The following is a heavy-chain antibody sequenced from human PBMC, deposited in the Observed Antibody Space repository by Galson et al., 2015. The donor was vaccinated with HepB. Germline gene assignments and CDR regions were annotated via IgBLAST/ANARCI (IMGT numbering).Heavy chain of an antibody. V-gene: IGHV3-23*01. CDR2: ISGSGAST. Sequence: SLRLSCAASGFTFSSYAMSWVRQAPGKGLEWVSAISGSGASTYYADSVKGRFTISRDNSKNTLYLQVNSLRAEDTAVYYCAKDYDSSGYYLFDYWGQGTLVTVSS. D-gene: IGHD3-22*01. CDR1: GFTFSSYA. J-gene: IGHJ4*02. CDR3: AKDYDSSGYYLFDY.